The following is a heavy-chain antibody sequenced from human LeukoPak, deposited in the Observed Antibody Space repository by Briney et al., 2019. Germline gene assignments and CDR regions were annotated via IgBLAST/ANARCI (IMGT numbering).Heavy chain of an antibody. D-gene: IGHD6-19*01. CDR1: GFTFSSYW. V-gene: IGHV3-7*01. CDR3: ARGAYSSGWPVFDY. Sequence: GGSLRLSCAASGFTFSSYWMSWVRQALGKGLEWVANIKQDGSEKYYVDFVKGRFTISRDNAKNSLYLQMNSLRAEDTAVYYCARGAYSSGWPVFDYWGQGTLVTVSS. CDR2: IKQDGSEK. J-gene: IGHJ4*02.